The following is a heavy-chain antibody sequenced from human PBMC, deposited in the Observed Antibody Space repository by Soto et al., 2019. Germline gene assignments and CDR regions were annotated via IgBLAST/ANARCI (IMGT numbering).Heavy chain of an antibody. Sequence: PWGSRRLSCSASGFTLISHWMHWFRQAPGKGLVWVSHIGPYGSSTRDADSVQGLFTISRDNARNTLYLQMNSLRDEDTAVYYCARDNNWSYDYWGQGILVTVSS. CDR2: IGPYGSST. CDR1: GFTLISHW. D-gene: IGHD1-1*01. V-gene: IGHV3-74*01. J-gene: IGHJ4*02. CDR3: ARDNNWSYDY.